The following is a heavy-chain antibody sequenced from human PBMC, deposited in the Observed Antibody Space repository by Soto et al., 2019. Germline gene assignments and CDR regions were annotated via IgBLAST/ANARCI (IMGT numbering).Heavy chain of an antibody. J-gene: IGHJ4*02. CDR3: ARDLFPYSFYFDY. Sequence: PGGSLRLSCAASGFTFSSYNMNWVRQAPGKGLEWTSYISTASSTIYYGDSVKGRFTISRDNAKSSLYLQMNSLRAEDTAVYYCARDLFPYSFYFDYWGQGALVTVSS. CDR1: GFTFSSYN. D-gene: IGHD2-15*01. V-gene: IGHV3-48*01. CDR2: ISTASSTI.